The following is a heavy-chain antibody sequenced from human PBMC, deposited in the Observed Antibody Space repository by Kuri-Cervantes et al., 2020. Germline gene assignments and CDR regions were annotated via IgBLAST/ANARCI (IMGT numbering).Heavy chain of an antibody. CDR2: ISSSSSTK. Sequence: GGSLRLSCAASGFTFSSYSMNWVRQAPGKGLEWVSYISSSSSTKYYADSVKARFTISRDNAKNSLYLQMNCLREEDTAVYYCASPSVATSTLPYYYYGMDVWGQGTTVTVSS. D-gene: IGHD5-12*01. CDR1: GFTFSSYS. J-gene: IGHJ6*02. V-gene: IGHV3-48*02. CDR3: ASPSVATSTLPYYYYGMDV.